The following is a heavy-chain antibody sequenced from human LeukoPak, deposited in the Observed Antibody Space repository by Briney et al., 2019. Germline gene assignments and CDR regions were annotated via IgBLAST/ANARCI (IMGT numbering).Heavy chain of an antibody. Sequence: PSETLSLTCTVSGGSISSYYWSWIRQPAGKGLEWIGRIYTSGSTNYDPSLKSRVTISVDKSKNQFSLKLSSVTAADTAVYYCARGGDSSGFYWGQGTLVTVSS. D-gene: IGHD6-19*01. V-gene: IGHV4-4*07. J-gene: IGHJ4*02. CDR3: ARGGDSSGFY. CDR2: IYTSGST. CDR1: GGSISSYY.